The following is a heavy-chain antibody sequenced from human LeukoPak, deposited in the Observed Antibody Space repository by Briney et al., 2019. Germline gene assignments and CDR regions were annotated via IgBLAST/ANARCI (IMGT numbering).Heavy chain of an antibody. CDR3: ARSYYYDSSGYYFDY. D-gene: IGHD3-22*01. Sequence: ASVKVSCKASGYTFTSYGISWVRQAPGQGPECIGWISAYNGNTNYAQKLQGRVTMTTDTSTSTAYMELRSLRSDDTAVYYCARSYYYDSSGYYFDYWGQGTLVTVSS. CDR2: ISAYNGNT. V-gene: IGHV1-18*01. J-gene: IGHJ4*02. CDR1: GYTFTSYG.